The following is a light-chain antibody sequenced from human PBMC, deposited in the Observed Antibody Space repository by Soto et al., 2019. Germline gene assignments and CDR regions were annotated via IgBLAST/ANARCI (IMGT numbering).Light chain of an antibody. V-gene: IGKV3-15*01. Sequence: EIVVTQSPATLSVSPGERATLSCRASQSVGNNFAWYQQKPGQAPRLLIFATYTRATGVPARFSGSGSGTEFTLTISRLQSEDFAVYYCQQYGEWPLTFGGGAKVEIE. J-gene: IGKJ4*01. CDR3: QQYGEWPLT. CDR2: ATY. CDR1: QSVGNN.